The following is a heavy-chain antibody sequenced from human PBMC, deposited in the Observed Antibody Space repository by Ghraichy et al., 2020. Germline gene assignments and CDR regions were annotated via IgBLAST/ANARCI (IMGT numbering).Heavy chain of an antibody. CDR3: ARDPGYDSYYGMDV. J-gene: IGHJ6*02. CDR1: GGSISSGGYY. CDR2: IYYSGST. D-gene: IGHD3-3*01. V-gene: IGHV4-31*03. Sequence: SETLSLTCTVSGGSISSGGYYWSWIRQHPGKGLEWIGYIYYSGSTYYNPSLKSRVTISVDTSKNQFSLKLSSVTAADTAVYYCARDPGYDSYYGMDVWGQGTTVTVSS.